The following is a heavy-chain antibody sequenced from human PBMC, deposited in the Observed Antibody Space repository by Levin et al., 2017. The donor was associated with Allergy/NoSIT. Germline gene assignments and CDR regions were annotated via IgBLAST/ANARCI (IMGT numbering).Heavy chain of an antibody. D-gene: IGHD2-15*01. CDR3: ARGGWWYEY. V-gene: IGHV3-74*01. CDR2: IDRDGSTT. Sequence: GESLKISCAASGFPFSSYWMHWVRQTPGKGLVWVSRIDRDGSTTNYADSVKGRFTISRDNAKNTLYLQMNSLRVDDTAVYYCARGGWWYEYWGQGTLVTVSS. CDR1: GFPFSSYW. J-gene: IGHJ4*02.